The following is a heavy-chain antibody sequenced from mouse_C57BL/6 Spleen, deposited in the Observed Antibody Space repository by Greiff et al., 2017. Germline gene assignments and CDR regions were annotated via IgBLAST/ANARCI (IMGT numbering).Heavy chain of an antibody. J-gene: IGHJ1*03. CDR1: GFTFSSYA. D-gene: IGHD4-1*01. Sequence: EVQVVESGGGLVKPGGSLKLSCAASGFTFSSYAMSWVRQTPEKRLEWVATISDGGSYTYYPDNVKGRFTISKDNAKNNPYLQMSHLKSEDTAVYYCARDQANWDYFDVWGTGTTVTVSS. CDR3: ARDQANWDYFDV. V-gene: IGHV5-4*01. CDR2: ISDGGSYT.